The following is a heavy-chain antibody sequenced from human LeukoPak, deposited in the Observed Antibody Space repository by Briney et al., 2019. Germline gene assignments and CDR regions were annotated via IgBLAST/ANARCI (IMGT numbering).Heavy chain of an antibody. CDR3: ASGSAVGATKAGEMEDY. Sequence: ASVKVSCKASGYTFTGYYMHWVRQAPGQGLEWMGRINPNSGGTNYAQKFQGRVTMTRDTSISTAYMELSRLRSDDTAAYYCASGSAVGATKAGEMEDYWGQGTLVTVSS. V-gene: IGHV1-2*06. CDR1: GYTFTGYY. D-gene: IGHD1-26*01. CDR2: INPNSGGT. J-gene: IGHJ4*02.